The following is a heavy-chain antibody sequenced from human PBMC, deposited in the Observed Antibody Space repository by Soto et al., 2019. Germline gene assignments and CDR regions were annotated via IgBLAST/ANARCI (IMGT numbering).Heavy chain of an antibody. CDR3: ARHISSGTNIAAIRSFDP. CDR1: GGSINSYY. D-gene: IGHD1-7*01. CDR2: IYYSGST. J-gene: IGHJ5*02. V-gene: IGHV4-59*08. Sequence: PSETLSLTCTVSGGSINSYYWSWIRQPPGKGLEWIGYIYYSGSTNYNPSLKSRITTSADTSKNQFSLKLSSVTAADTAVYYCARHISSGTNIAAIRSFDPWGQGTLVTVSS.